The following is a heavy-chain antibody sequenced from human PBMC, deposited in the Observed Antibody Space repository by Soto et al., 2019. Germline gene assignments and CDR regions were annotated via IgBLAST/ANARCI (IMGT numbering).Heavy chain of an antibody. V-gene: IGHV1-69*02. CDR2: IFPLTDIP. CDR1: GGTFRNYP. Sequence: QVQLVQSGTEVKKPGSSVKVSCKASGGTFRNYPINWVRQAPGQGLEWMGSIFPLTDIPDYAQNFQARLTISADKSTSTAYMELSRLTSDDTAMYFCGRGPLVVLNYFESWGQGTLVTVSS. J-gene: IGHJ4*02. CDR3: GRGPLVVLNYFES.